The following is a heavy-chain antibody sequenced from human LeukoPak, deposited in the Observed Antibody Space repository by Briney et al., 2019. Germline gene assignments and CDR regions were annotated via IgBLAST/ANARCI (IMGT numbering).Heavy chain of an antibody. CDR3: SRAQPGIPVGALLDP. CDR1: GGSINNYY. V-gene: IGHV4-4*09. D-gene: IGHD6-19*01. Sequence: SETLSLTCTVSGGSINNYYWSWIRQPPGKGLEWIGYIFTTGMTNYNPSLKSRVTMSIDTSKTQFSLNLSSVTAADTAVYYLSRAQPGIPVGALLDPWGQGTLVIVSS. J-gene: IGHJ5*02. CDR2: IFTTGMT.